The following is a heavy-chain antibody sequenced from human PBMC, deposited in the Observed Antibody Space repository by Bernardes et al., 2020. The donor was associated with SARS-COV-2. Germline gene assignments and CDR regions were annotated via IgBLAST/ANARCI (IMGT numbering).Heavy chain of an antibody. Sequence: EKVLEWVANIKRDGSKTYSVDSVKGRFTISRDHAKNLVYLQMNSLRAEDTAVCYCVRSAGMDVWGQGTMVTVSS. CDR3: VRSAGMDV. V-gene: IGHV3-7*03. J-gene: IGHJ6*02. CDR2: IKRDGSKT.